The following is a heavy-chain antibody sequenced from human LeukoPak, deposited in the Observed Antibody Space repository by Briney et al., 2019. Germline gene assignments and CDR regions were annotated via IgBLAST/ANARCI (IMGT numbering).Heavy chain of an antibody. V-gene: IGHV1-24*01. CDR1: GYTLTELS. Sequence: ASVKVSCKVSGYTLTELSMHWVRQAPGKGLEWMGGFDPEDGETIYAQKFQGRVTMTEDTSTDTAYMELSSLRSEDTAVYYCATSLLPIVVVPAARYYYYGMDVWGQGTTVTVSS. D-gene: IGHD2-2*01. J-gene: IGHJ6*02. CDR3: ATSLLPIVVVPAARYYYYGMDV. CDR2: FDPEDGET.